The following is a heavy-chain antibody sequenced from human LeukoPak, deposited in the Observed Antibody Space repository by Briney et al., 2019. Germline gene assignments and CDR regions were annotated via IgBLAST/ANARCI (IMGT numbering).Heavy chain of an antibody. Sequence: GGSLRLPCAASGFTFSSSGMHWVRQAPGKGLEWVAFIRYDGSNEYYADSVKGRFTISRDNSKSTLHLQMSSLRVEDTAVYYCASDVGYSSGWYMFSPGGQGTLVTVSS. D-gene: IGHD6-19*01. CDR3: ASDVGYSSGWYMFSP. CDR2: IRYDGSNE. J-gene: IGHJ5*02. CDR1: GFTFSSSG. V-gene: IGHV3-30*02.